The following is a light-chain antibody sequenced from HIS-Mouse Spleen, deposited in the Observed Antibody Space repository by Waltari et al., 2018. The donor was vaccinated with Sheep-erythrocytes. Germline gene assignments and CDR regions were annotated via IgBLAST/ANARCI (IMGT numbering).Light chain of an antibody. V-gene: IGKV3-20*01. CDR3: QQYGSSLRT. CDR1: QSVSSSY. CDR2: GAS. J-gene: IGKJ1*01. Sequence: SQSVSSSYLAWYQPKPGQAPRILIYGASSRATGIPDRFSGSGSGTDFTLTISRLEPEDFAVYYCQQYGSSLRTFGQGTKVEIK.